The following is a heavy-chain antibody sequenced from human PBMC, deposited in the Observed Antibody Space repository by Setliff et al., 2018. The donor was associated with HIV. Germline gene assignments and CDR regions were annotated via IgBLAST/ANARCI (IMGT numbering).Heavy chain of an antibody. D-gene: IGHD3-10*01. CDR1: GYSISSGFY. V-gene: IGHV4-38-2*02. CDR2: IYHSGST. CDR3: ARDLSWFGEFGIVRWFDP. J-gene: IGHJ5*02. Sequence: SETLSLTCTVSGYSISSGFYWGWIRQPPGKGLEWIGSIYHSGSTYYNPSVQSPVTISVDTSKNQFSLKLTSVTAADTAVYYCARDLSWFGEFGIVRWFDPWGPGALVTVSS.